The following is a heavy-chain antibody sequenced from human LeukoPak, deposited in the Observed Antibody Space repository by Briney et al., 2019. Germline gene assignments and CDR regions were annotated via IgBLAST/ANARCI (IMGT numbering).Heavy chain of an antibody. J-gene: IGHJ6*02. Sequence: GASVKVSCKASGYTFSSYGVTWVRQAPGQGLEWMGWISAYNGNTNYAQKLQGRVTMTTDTSTSTAYMDLRSLRSDDTAIYYCARDVSSTWASYYGMDVWGQGTTATVSS. D-gene: IGHD6-13*01. CDR1: GYTFSSYG. CDR3: ARDVSSTWASYYGMDV. V-gene: IGHV1-18*01. CDR2: ISAYNGNT.